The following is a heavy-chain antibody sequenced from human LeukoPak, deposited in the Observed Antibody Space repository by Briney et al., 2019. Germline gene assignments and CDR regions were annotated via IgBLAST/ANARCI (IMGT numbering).Heavy chain of an antibody. J-gene: IGHJ6*02. CDR3: ARGSDCSSTSCYLTYYYYYGMDV. CDR2: IYYSGST. V-gene: IGHV4-59*01. Sequence: SETLSLTCTVSGGSISSYYWSWIRQPPGKGLERIGYIYYSGSTNYNPSLKSRVTISVDTSKNQFSLKLSSVTAADTAVYYCARGSDCSSTSCYLTYYYYYGMDVWGQGTTVTVSS. D-gene: IGHD2-2*01. CDR1: GGSISSYY.